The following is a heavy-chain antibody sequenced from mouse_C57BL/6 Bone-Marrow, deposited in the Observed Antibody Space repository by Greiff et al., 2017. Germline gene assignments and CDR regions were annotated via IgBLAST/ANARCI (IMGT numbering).Heavy chain of an antibody. CDR3: SRHEDLYYYGSSYVFAY. CDR2: FYPGSGSI. D-gene: IGHD1-1*01. Sequence: QVQLQQSGAELVKPGASVKLSCKASGYTFTEYTIHWVKQRSGQGLEWIGWFYPGSGSIKYNEKFKDKATLTADKSSSTVYMELSRLTSEYSAVYFCSRHEDLYYYGSSYVFAYWGQGTLVTVSA. CDR1: GYTFTEYT. V-gene: IGHV1-62-2*01. J-gene: IGHJ3*01.